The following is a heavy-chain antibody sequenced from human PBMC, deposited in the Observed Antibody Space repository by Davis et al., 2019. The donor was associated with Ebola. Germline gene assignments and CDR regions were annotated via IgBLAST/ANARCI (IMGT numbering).Heavy chain of an antibody. CDR1: GFSLSTSGVG. CDR3: AHRSSGSYNLDY. Sequence: SGPTLVQPTQTLTLTCTFSGFSLSTSGVGVGWIRQPPGKALEWLALIYWNDDKRYSPSLKSRLTITKDTAKNQVVLTMTNMDPVGTGTYYCAHRSSGSYNLDYWGQGTLVTVSS. CDR2: IYWNDDK. J-gene: IGHJ4*02. D-gene: IGHD1-26*01. V-gene: IGHV2-5*01.